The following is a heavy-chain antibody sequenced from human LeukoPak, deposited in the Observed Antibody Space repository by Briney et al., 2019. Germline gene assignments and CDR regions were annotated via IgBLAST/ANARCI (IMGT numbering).Heavy chain of an antibody. V-gene: IGHV3-30*02. D-gene: IGHD6-6*01. J-gene: IGHJ4*02. Sequence: PGGSLRLSCSASGFSFSAYGMNWVRQAPGKGLEWVAFIRYDGTQTHFGDSVKGRFTISRDNSRSTLYLQMTGLRLEDTAAYYCVKDDWAGRPHYFDSWGQGILVTVSS. CDR2: IRYDGTQT. CDR3: VKDDWAGRPHYFDS. CDR1: GFSFSAYG.